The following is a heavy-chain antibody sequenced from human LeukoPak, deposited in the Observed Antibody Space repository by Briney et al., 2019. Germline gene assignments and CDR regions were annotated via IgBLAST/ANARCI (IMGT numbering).Heavy chain of an antibody. CDR2: ISGSGGST. V-gene: IGHV3-23*01. D-gene: IGHD3-10*01. CDR1: RFTFGGYG. J-gene: IGHJ4*02. Sequence: GGSLRLSCAASRFTFGGYGMSWLRQAPGKGLEWVSSISGSGGSTHYADSVKGRFTISRDNSKNALFLQMNSLRAEDTAVYYCARGPISGWFGELTLWGQGTLVTVSS. CDR3: ARGPISGWFGELTL.